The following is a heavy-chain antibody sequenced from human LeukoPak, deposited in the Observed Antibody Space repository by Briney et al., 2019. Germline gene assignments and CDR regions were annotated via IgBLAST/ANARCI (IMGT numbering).Heavy chain of an antibody. Sequence: PGSSLRLSCTVSGFTFNMYGMHWVRQAPGKGLEWVSSISSTGSYIYYEDSVKGRFTISRDNAKNSLYLQMNSLRAEDTAVYYCARELVVVAVQMYYFDYWGQGTLVTVSS. CDR2: ISSTGSYI. CDR1: GFTFNMYG. CDR3: ARELVVVAVQMYYFDY. V-gene: IGHV3-21*01. J-gene: IGHJ4*02. D-gene: IGHD2-15*01.